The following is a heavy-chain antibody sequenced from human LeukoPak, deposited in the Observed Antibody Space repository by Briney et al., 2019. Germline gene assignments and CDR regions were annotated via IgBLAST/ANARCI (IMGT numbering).Heavy chain of an antibody. Sequence: PSETLSLTCAVYGGSFSGYYWCWIRQPPGKGLEWIGEINHSGSTNYNPSLKSRVTISVDTSKNQFSLKLSSVTAADTAVYYCARRVVGATDYFDYWGQGTLVTVSS. CDR3: ARRVVGATDYFDY. D-gene: IGHD1-26*01. J-gene: IGHJ4*02. V-gene: IGHV4-34*01. CDR2: INHSGST. CDR1: GGSFSGYY.